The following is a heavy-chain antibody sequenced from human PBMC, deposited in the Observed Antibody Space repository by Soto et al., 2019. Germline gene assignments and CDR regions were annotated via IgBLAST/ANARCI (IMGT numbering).Heavy chain of an antibody. CDR1: GFTFSSYA. J-gene: IGHJ4*02. Sequence: EVQLLESGGGLVQPGGSLRLSCAASGFTFSSYAMSWVRQAPGKGLEWVSAISGSGGSTYYADSVKGRFTISRDNSKNTLYLHMNSLRAEDTAVYYCAKSSSWYGNGFDYWGQGTLVTVSS. V-gene: IGHV3-23*01. CDR3: AKSSSWYGNGFDY. D-gene: IGHD6-13*01. CDR2: ISGSGGST.